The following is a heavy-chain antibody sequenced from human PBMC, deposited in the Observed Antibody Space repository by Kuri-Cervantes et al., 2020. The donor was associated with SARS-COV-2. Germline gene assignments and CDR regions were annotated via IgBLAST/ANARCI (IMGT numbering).Heavy chain of an antibody. CDR1: GYTFTSYD. CDR2: TNPSGGST. CDR3: ASPYYYGSENLYYMDV. J-gene: IGHJ6*03. Sequence: ASVKVSCKASGYTFTSYDINWVRQATGQGLEWMGITNPSGGSTSYAQKFQGRVTMTRDTSTSIVYMELSGLGSEDTAVYYCASPYYYGSENLYYMDVWGKGTTVTVSS. D-gene: IGHD3-10*01. V-gene: IGHV1-46*03.